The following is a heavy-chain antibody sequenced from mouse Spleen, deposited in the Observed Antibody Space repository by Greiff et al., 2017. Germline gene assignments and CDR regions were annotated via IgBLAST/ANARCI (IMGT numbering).Heavy chain of an antibody. CDR3: ARDMYDGYSWFAY. CDR1: GFTFTDYY. Sequence: EVKLMESGGGLVQPGGSLRLSCATSGFTFTDYYMSWVRQPPGKALEWLGFIRNKANGYTTEYSASVKGRFTISRDNSQSILYLQMNTLRAEDSATYYCARDMYDGYSWFAYWGQGTLVTVSA. V-gene: IGHV7-3*02. D-gene: IGHD2-3*01. J-gene: IGHJ3*01. CDR2: IRNKANGYTT.